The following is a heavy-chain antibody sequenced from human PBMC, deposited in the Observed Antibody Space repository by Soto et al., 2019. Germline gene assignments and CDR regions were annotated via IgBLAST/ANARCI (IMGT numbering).Heavy chain of an antibody. Sequence: GGSLRLSCAASGFTFSSYAMNWVRQAPGKGLEKESVNSVIGGITYLADSVKGRFTISRDNSKNILYLQMDSLRAEDTAVYFFAKEETVISHYYYYYGMDVWGQGTTVTVSS. CDR3: AKEETVISHYYYYYGMDV. CDR1: GFTFSSYA. J-gene: IGHJ6*02. V-gene: IGHV3-23*01. D-gene: IGHD4-4*01. CDR2: NSVIGGIT.